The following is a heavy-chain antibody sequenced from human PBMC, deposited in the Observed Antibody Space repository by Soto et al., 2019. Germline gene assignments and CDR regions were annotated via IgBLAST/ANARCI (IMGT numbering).Heavy chain of an antibody. J-gene: IGHJ3*02. V-gene: IGHV3-9*01. CDR3: AKDFSTPLAVAATSNAYDI. CDR1: GFTFDDYA. CDR2: ISWNSGSI. D-gene: IGHD6-19*01. Sequence: EVQLVESGGGLVQPGRSLRLSCAASGFTFDDYAMHWVRQAPGKGLEWVSGISWNSGSIGYADSVKGRFTISRDNAKNSLYLQMNSLRAEDTALYYCAKDFSTPLAVAATSNAYDIWGQGTMVTVSS.